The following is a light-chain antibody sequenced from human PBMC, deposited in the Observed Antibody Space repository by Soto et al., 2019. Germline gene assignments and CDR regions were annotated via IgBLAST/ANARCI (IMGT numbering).Light chain of an antibody. CDR3: QKYNSAPLN. CDR2: AAS. J-gene: IGKJ4*01. V-gene: IGKV1-27*01. CDR1: QGISKF. Sequence: DIQMTQSPSSLSASVGDRVTITCRASQGISKFLAWYRQKPGKVPKLLIYAASTLQSGVPSRFSGSGSGTDFTLTISSLQPEDVAAYYCQKYNSAPLNFGGGTKV.